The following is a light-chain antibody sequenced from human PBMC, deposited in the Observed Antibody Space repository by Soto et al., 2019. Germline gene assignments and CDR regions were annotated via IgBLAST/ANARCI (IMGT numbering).Light chain of an antibody. Sequence: EIVLTQSPGTLSLSPGERATLSCRASQSVSSTYLAWYQQKPGQAPSLLIYGASTRAAGIPDRFSGSGSGTDFTLTISRLEPEAFAVYYCQQYGSSSFTFGQGTKLEIK. CDR2: GAS. V-gene: IGKV3-20*01. CDR1: QSVSSTY. J-gene: IGKJ2*01. CDR3: QQYGSSSFT.